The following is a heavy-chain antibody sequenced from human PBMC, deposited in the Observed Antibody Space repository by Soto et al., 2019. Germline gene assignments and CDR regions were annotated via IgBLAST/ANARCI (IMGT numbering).Heavy chain of an antibody. D-gene: IGHD3-22*01. CDR2: ISYDGSSK. J-gene: IGHJ4*02. CDR1: GFTFSNYG. CDR3: AKDHSVGSSGYYTLFDY. V-gene: IGHV3-30*18. Sequence: QVQLVESGGGVVQPGRSLRLSCAASGFTFSNYGMHWVRQAPGKGLEWVAVISYDGSSKYYADSVKGRLTISRDNSKNTLYLHMNSLRAEDTAVYYCAKDHSVGSSGYYTLFDYWGQGTLVTVSS.